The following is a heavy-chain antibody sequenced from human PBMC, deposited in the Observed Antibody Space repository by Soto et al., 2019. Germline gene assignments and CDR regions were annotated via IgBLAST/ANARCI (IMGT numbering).Heavy chain of an antibody. CDR2: IYYSGST. D-gene: IGHD3-22*01. CDR3: ARGSYYYDSSGPS. J-gene: IGHJ5*02. Sequence: SETLSLTCTVSGGSISSGDYYWSWIRQPPGKGLEWIGYIYYSGSTYYNPSLKSRVTISVDTSKNQFSLKLSSVTAADTAVYYCARGSYYYDSSGPSWGQGTLVTVSS. CDR1: GGSISSGDYY. V-gene: IGHV4-30-4*01.